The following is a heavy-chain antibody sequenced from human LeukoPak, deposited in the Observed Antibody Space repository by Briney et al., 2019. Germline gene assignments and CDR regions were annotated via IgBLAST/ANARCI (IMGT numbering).Heavy chain of an antibody. CDR3: AKDGKNHFDY. V-gene: IGHV3-43*01. CDR2: ISWDAGTT. Sequence: GGSLRLSCAASGFTFDDYPMHWVRQGPGKGLEWVSLISWDAGTTYYADSVKGRFTISRDNSKNSLYLQMNSLRTEDTALYYCAKDGKNHFDYWGQGTLVTVSS. CDR1: GFTFDDYP. D-gene: IGHD1-14*01. J-gene: IGHJ4*02.